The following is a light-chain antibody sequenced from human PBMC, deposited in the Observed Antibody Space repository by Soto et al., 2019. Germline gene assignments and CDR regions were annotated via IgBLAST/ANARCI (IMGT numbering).Light chain of an antibody. V-gene: IGKV3-15*01. Sequence: EMVMTQSPATLSVSPGERATLSCWTSQSVSANLAWYQQKPGQGPRLLIYGASIRATGIPARFSGSGSGTEFTLTISSLQSEDLAVYYCQQYNNWPGTFGQGTKVEIK. CDR3: QQYNNWPGT. CDR2: GAS. J-gene: IGKJ1*01. CDR1: QSVSAN.